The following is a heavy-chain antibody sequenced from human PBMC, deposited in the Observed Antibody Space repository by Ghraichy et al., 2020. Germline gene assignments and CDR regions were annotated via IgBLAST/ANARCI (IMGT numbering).Heavy chain of an antibody. V-gene: IGHV3-21*01. Sequence: GGSLRLSCSASGFTFGISGMNWIRLAPGKGLEWVASISKNSVYKFYAESVKGRFTISRDNARNSLFLQLNSLRVEDTAVYFCAKEGVATQTEFDHWGQGTLVSVSS. CDR1: GFTFGISG. D-gene: IGHD5-12*01. J-gene: IGHJ4*02. CDR2: ISKNSVYK. CDR3: AKEGVATQTEFDH.